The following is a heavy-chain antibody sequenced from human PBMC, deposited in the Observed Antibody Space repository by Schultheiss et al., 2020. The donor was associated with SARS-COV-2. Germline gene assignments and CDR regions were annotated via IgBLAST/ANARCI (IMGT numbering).Heavy chain of an antibody. CDR1: GFTFSSYA. V-gene: IGHV3-30*01. D-gene: IGHD6-19*01. CDR3: ARVWGINSIGSGWYPYYYYGMDV. CDR2: ISYDGSNK. Sequence: GGSLRLSCAASGFTFSSYAMHWVRQAPGKGLEWVAVISYDGSNKYYADSVKGRFTISRDNSKNTLYLQMNSLRAEDTAVYYCARVWGINSIGSGWYPYYYYGMDVWGQGTTVTVSS. J-gene: IGHJ6*02.